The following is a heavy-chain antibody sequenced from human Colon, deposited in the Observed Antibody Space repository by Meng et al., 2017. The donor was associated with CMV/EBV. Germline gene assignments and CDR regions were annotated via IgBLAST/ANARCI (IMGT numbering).Heavy chain of an antibody. CDR3: ARGRPNWSGVLDY. J-gene: IGHJ4*02. CDR1: GYTFTSYG. CDR2: ISGSTGYT. D-gene: IGHD1-1*01. Sequence: QAEVWVKSPGAPVLGSCRSSGYTFTSYGINWVRQAPGQGLEWMGWISGSTGYTNRAQKFQGRVTMTTDTSTSTAYLALTSLTSNDTAVYYCARGRPNWSGVLDYWGQGTLVTVSS. V-gene: IGHV1-18*01.